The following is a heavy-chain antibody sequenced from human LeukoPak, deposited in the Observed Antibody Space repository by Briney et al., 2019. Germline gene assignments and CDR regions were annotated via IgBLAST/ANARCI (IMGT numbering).Heavy chain of an antibody. Sequence: PGGSLRLSCAASGFTFDDYAMHWVRQAPGKGLGWVSGISWNSGSIGYADSVKGRFTISRDNANNSPYLQMNSLRAEDTALYYCAKAGGATVMYIDYWGQGTLVTVSS. D-gene: IGHD4-17*01. CDR2: ISWNSGSI. CDR3: AKAGGATVMYIDY. CDR1: GFTFDDYA. V-gene: IGHV3-9*01. J-gene: IGHJ4*02.